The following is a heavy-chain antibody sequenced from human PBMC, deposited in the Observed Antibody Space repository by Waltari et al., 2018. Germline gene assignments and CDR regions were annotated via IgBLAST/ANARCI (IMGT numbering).Heavy chain of an antibody. Sequence: VQLVQSGAEVKKPGASVKVSCKASGYTFTSYAMNWVRQAPGQRLEWMGWINAGNGNTKYSQKFQGRFTIPRDTSASTAYLELSSLRSEDTALYYCATHLGDYDFWSGYYTGLDYWGQGTLVTFSS. CDR1: GYTFTSYA. CDR2: INAGNGNT. CDR3: ATHLGDYDFWSGYYTGLDY. J-gene: IGHJ4*02. D-gene: IGHD3-3*01. V-gene: IGHV1-3*01.